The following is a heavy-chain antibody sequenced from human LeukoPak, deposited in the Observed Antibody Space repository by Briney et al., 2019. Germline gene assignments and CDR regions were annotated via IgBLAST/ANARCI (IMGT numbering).Heavy chain of an antibody. CDR2: IFPGNFDT. J-gene: IGHJ4*02. D-gene: IGHD5-18*01. V-gene: IGHV5-51*01. Sequence: GASLKISCEGSGYSFAGYWIGWARQLPGKGLEWMAIIFPGNFDTIYSPSFQGQVTISADKSISTAYLQWRGLKASDTAMYYCVRHNNYALDYWGQGTLVSVSS. CDR1: GYSFAGYW. CDR3: VRHNNYALDY.